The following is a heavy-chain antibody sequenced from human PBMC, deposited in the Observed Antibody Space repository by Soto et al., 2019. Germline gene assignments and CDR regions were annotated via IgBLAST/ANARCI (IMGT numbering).Heavy chain of an antibody. D-gene: IGHD3-10*01. CDR1: GFTFSSSA. CDR3: AKGNTMVRGISYHHAMYG. V-gene: IGHV3-23*01. J-gene: IGHJ6*02. CDR2: ISGSGDST. Sequence: PGGSLRLSCAASGFTFSSSAMNWVRQAPGKGLEWVSVISGSGDSTYYADSVKGRFTISRDNSKNTLYLPIDSLRADDTAVYYCAKGNTMVRGISYHHAMYGWGQRPTVTVSS.